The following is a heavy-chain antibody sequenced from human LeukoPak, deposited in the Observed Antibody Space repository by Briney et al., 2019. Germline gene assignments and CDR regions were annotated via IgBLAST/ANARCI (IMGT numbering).Heavy chain of an antibody. CDR1: GGTFISYA. V-gene: IGHV1-69*13. J-gene: IGHJ4*02. D-gene: IGHD3/OR15-3a*01. CDR3: ARDPSVYDFGFMTGYSTYFDP. Sequence: SVKVSCKASGGTFISYAISWVRQAPGQGLEWMGGIIPIFGTANYAQKFQGRVTITADESTSTAYMELSSLRSEDTAVYYCARDPSVYDFGFMTGYSTYFDPWGQGTLVTVSS. CDR2: IIPIFGTA.